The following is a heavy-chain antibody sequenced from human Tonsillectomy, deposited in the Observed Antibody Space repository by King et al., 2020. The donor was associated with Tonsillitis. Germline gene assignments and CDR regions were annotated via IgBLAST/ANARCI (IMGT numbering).Heavy chain of an antibody. CDR2: ISSSGSTI. CDR1: GFTFSDYY. D-gene: IGHD3-3*01. J-gene: IGHJ4*02. CDR3: ARDYDFWSGFYTGFFDY. Sequence: QLVQSGGGLVKPGGSLRLSCAASGFTFSDYYMSWIRQAPGKGLEWISFISSSGSTIYYADSVKGRFTISRDNAKNSLYLQMNSLRAEDTAVYYCARDYDFWSGFYTGFFDYWGQGTLVTVSS. V-gene: IGHV3-11*01.